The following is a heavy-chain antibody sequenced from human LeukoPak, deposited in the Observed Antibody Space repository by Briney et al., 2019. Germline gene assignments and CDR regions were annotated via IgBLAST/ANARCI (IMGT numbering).Heavy chain of an antibody. J-gene: IGHJ3*02. CDR3: ADRTTITDAFDI. D-gene: IGHD1-7*01. CDR2: IYYSGST. CDR1: GGSISSSSYY. Sequence: SQTLSLTCTVSGGSISSSSYYWGWIRQPPGKGLEWIGSIYYSGSTYYNPSLKSRVTISVDTSKNQFSLKLSSVTAADTAVYYCADRTTITDAFDIWGQGTMVTVSS. V-gene: IGHV4-39*01.